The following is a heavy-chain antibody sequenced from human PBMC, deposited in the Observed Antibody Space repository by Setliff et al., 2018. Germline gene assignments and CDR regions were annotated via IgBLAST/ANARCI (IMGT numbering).Heavy chain of an antibody. CDR3: ARVQPLRFLFDY. V-gene: IGHV4-31*03. CDR1: GGSINSGGYY. CDR2: IHYSGNT. Sequence: PSETLSLTCTVSGGSINSGGYYWTWVRKLPGKGLEWIGYIHYSGNTKYNQPLKSRLTISVDTAMNQFALELRSVTAADTAVYFCARVQPLRFLFDYWGHGALVTVSS. J-gene: IGHJ4*01. D-gene: IGHD2-21*01.